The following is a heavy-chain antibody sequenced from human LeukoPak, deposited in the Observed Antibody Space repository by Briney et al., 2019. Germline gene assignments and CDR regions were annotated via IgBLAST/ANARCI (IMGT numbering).Heavy chain of an antibody. CDR1: GYTFTGYY. V-gene: IGHV1-2*02. D-gene: IGHD2-21*01. CDR3: ARGRSDGYFDY. CDR2: INPNSGGT. J-gene: IGHJ4*02. Sequence: ASVKVSCKASGYTFTGYYIHWVRQAPGQGLEWMGWINPNSGGTNYAQKFQGRVTMTRDTSISTAYMEMSRLRSDDTAVHYCARGRSDGYFDYWGQGTLVTVSS.